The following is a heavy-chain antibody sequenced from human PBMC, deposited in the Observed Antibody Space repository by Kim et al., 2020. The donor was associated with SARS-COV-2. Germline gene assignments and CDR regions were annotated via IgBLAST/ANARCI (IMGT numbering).Heavy chain of an antibody. CDR2: IYYSGST. CDR1: GGSITSSSYY. CDR3: ARRRAYSDSDY. Sequence: SETLSLTCTVSGGSITSSSYYWGWIRQPPGKGLEWIGSIYYSGSTYYNPSLKSRVTISVDTSKNQFSLKLSSVTAADTAVYYCARRRAYSDSDYCGQGT. D-gene: IGHD6-13*01. V-gene: IGHV4-39*01. J-gene: IGHJ4*02.